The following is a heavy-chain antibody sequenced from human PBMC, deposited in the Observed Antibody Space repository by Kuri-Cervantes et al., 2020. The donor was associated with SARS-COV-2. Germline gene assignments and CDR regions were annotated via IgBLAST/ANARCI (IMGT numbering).Heavy chain of an antibody. V-gene: IGHV1-69*04. Sequence: SVKVSCKASGGTFSSYAISWVRQAPGQGLEWMGRIIPILGTANYAQKFQGRVTITADKSTSTAYMELSSLRSEDTAVYYCASSIYSYDTYYYYYYYMDVWGKGTTVTVSS. D-gene: IGHD5-18*01. CDR2: IIPILGTA. CDR3: ASSIYSYDTYYYYYYYMDV. J-gene: IGHJ6*03. CDR1: GGTFSSYA.